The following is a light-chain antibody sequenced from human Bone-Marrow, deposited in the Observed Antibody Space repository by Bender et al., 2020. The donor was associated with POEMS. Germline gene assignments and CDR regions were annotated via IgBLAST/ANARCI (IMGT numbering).Light chain of an antibody. CDR2: EVT. Sequence: QSALTQPASVSGSPGQSITLSCTGTTSDVGRYDYVSWYQQHPGKAPKLMIFEVTKRPSGVSSRFSASKSGNTASLTISGLQAEDEADYYCCSYTGTTIGTLVIFGGGTKLTVL. CDR3: CSYTGTTIGTLVI. V-gene: IGLV2-14*01. CDR1: TSDVGRYDY. J-gene: IGLJ2*01.